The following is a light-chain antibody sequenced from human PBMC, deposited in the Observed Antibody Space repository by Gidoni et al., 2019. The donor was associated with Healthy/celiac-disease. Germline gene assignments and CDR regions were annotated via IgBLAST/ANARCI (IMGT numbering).Light chain of an antibody. CDR1: QSVLYSSNNKNY. J-gene: IGKJ2*01. CDR3: QQYYSTPHT. V-gene: IGKV4-1*01. CDR2: WAS. Sequence: TQSPDSLAVSLGERATINCKSSQSVLYSSNNKNYLAWYQQKPGQPPKLLIYWASTRESGVPDRFSGSGSGTDFTLTISSLQAEDVAVYYCQQYYSTPHTFGQXTKLEIK.